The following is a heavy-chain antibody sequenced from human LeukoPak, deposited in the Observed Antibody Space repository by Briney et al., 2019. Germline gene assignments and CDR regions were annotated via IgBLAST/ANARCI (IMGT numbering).Heavy chain of an antibody. Sequence: GGSLRLSCAASGFTFSSYAMHWVRQAPGKGLEWVAVISYDGSNKYYADSVKGRFTISRDNSKNTLYLQMNSLRAEDTAVYYCARDRSIVVVPAHWFDPWGQGTLVTVSS. D-gene: IGHD2-2*01. CDR3: ARDRSIVVVPAHWFDP. J-gene: IGHJ5*02. CDR2: ISYDGSNK. V-gene: IGHV3-30-3*01. CDR1: GFTFSSYA.